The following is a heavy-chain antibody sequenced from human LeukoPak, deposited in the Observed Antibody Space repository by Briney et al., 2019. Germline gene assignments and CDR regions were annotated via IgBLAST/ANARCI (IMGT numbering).Heavy chain of an antibody. CDR1: GFTFSSYG. Sequence: GRSLRFSCAASGFTFSSYGMHWVRQAPGKGLEWVAVIWYDGSNKYYADSVKGRFTISRDNSKNTLYLQMNSLRAEDTAVYYCARDWDTAMVDYWGQGTLVTVSS. CDR3: ARDWDTAMVDY. D-gene: IGHD5-18*01. V-gene: IGHV3-33*01. CDR2: IWYDGSNK. J-gene: IGHJ4*02.